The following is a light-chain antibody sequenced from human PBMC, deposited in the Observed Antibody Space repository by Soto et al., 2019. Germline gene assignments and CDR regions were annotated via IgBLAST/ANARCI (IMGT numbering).Light chain of an antibody. Sequence: IVLTQSPDSLAVSLGERATISCRSSQSLLYSSNNKNHLAWYQQKPGQPPKLLIYWASYRQSGVPDRFSGSVAQTYFALTINTLQAEDVAFYYCQQYSNPLQFTCVQGTALKN. CDR1: QSLLYSSNNKNH. CDR3: QQYSNPLQFT. V-gene: IGKV4-1*01. J-gene: IGKJ2*01. CDR2: WAS.